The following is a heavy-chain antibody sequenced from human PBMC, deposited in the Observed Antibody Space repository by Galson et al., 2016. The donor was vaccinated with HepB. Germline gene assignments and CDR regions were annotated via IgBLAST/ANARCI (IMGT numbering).Heavy chain of an antibody. CDR1: GGTFSSYA. V-gene: IGHV1-69*06. Sequence: SVKVSCKASGGTFSSYAISWVRQAPGQGLEWMGGIIPIFGTSNYAQKFQGRVTITADKSTSTAYMELGSLRFEDTAVYYCARMGRGYDFWSGYYYPADYWGQGTLVTVSS. CDR3: ARMGRGYDFWSGYYYPADY. D-gene: IGHD3-3*01. CDR2: IIPIFGTS. J-gene: IGHJ4*02.